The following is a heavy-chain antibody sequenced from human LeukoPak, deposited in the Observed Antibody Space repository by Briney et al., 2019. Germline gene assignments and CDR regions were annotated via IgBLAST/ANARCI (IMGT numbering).Heavy chain of an antibody. J-gene: IGHJ5*02. CDR1: GFTLSSYA. Sequence: GGSLRLSCAASGFTLSSYAMSWVRQAPGKGLEWVSAISGSGGSTYYADSVKGRFTISRDNSKNTLYLQMNSLRAEDTAVYYCAKDANPWIQLWLIDPWGQGTLVTVSS. CDR2: ISGSGGST. V-gene: IGHV3-23*01. D-gene: IGHD5-18*01. CDR3: AKDANPWIQLWLIDP.